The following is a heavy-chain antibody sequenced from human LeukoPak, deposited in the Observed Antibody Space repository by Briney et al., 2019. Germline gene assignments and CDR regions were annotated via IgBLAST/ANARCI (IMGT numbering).Heavy chain of an antibody. CDR2: ISAYNGNT. J-gene: IGHJ5*02. Sequence: ASVKVSCKASGYNFISYDINWVRQAPGQGLEWMGWISAYNGNTNYALKIKGRVTMTTDTSTNTVYMELRSLRPDDTAVYYCAREKSRYKYGYNRWGQGTLVTVSS. V-gene: IGHV1-18*01. CDR1: GYNFISYD. D-gene: IGHD5-18*01. CDR3: AREKSRYKYGYNR.